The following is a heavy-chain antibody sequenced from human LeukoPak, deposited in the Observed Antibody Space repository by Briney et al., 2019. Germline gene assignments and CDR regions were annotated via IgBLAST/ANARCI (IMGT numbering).Heavy chain of an antibody. Sequence: GGSLRLSCAASGFTFSSYWMSWVRQAPGKGLEWVANIKQDGSEKYYVDSVKGRFTISRDNAKNSLYLQMNSLRAEDTAVYYCARDGRIAAAGTHHDAFDIWGQGTMVTVSS. D-gene: IGHD6-13*01. J-gene: IGHJ3*02. V-gene: IGHV3-7*01. CDR1: GFTFSSYW. CDR3: ARDGRIAAAGTHHDAFDI. CDR2: IKQDGSEK.